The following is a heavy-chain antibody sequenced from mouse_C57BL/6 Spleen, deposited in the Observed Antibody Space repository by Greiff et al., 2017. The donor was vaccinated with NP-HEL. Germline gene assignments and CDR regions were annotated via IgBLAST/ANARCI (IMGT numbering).Heavy chain of an antibody. J-gene: IGHJ2*01. D-gene: IGHD2-5*01. Sequence: EVQLVESGGDLVKPGGSLKLSCAASGFTFSSYAMSWVRQTPEKRLEWVATISDGGSYIFYPDNVKGRFTISRDNAKNNLYLQLSHLRSEDTAMYYCARDGDSNYDYWGQGTTLTVSS. CDR3: ARDGDSNYDY. CDR2: ISDGGSYI. CDR1: GFTFSSYA. V-gene: IGHV5-4*01.